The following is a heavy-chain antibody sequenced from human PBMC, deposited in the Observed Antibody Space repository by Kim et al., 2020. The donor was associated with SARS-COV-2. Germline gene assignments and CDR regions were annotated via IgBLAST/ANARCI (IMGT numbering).Heavy chain of an antibody. D-gene: IGHD1-20*01. J-gene: IGHJ4*02. CDR2: T. V-gene: IGHV5-10-1*01. Sequence: TNYSPSFQGHVTISADKSISTAYLQWSSLKASDTAMYYCARTINWNDADYWGQGTLVTVSS. CDR3: ARTINWNDADY.